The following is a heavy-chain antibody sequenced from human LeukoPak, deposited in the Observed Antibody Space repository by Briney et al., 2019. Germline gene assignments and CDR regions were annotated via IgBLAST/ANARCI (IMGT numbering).Heavy chain of an antibody. CDR1: GYTLTELS. V-gene: IGHV1-24*01. CDR3: VGGYGVYERGAFDI. Sequence: ASVKVSCKVSGYTLTELSMHWVRQAPGKGLEWMGGFDPEDGETIYAQKFQGRVTMTEDTSTDTAYMELSSLRSEDTAVYYCVGGYGVYERGAFDIWGQGTMVTVSS. CDR2: FDPEDGET. D-gene: IGHD5/OR15-5a*01. J-gene: IGHJ3*02.